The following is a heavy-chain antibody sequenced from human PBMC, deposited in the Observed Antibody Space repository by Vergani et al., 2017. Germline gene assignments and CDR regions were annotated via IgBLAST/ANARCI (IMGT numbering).Heavy chain of an antibody. J-gene: IGHJ6*02. CDR3: AREGDVDTAMVLPGGYGMDV. V-gene: IGHV3-48*04. Sequence: EVQLLESGGGLVQPGGSLRLSCAASGFTFSSYAMNWVRQAPGKGLEWVSYISSSSSTIYYADSVKGRFTISRDNAKNSLYLQMNSLRAEDTAVYYCAREGDVDTAMVLPGGYGMDVWGQGTTVTVSS. D-gene: IGHD5-18*01. CDR2: ISSSSSTI. CDR1: GFTFSSYA.